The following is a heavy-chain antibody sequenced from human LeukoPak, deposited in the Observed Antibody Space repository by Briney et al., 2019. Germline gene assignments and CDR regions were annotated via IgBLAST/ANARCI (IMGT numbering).Heavy chain of an antibody. Sequence: GGSLRLSCAASGFTFSSYEMHWVRQAPGRGLEWVSYISSSGSTIYYADSVKGRFTISRDNAKNSLYLQMNSLRAEDTAVYYCAGRYGGSSPFDYWGQGTLVTVSS. D-gene: IGHD4-23*01. CDR2: ISSSGSTI. CDR3: AGRYGGSSPFDY. V-gene: IGHV3-48*03. J-gene: IGHJ4*02. CDR1: GFTFSSYE.